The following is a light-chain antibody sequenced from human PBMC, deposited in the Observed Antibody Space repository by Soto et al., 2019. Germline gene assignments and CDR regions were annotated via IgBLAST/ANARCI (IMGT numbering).Light chain of an antibody. V-gene: IGLV2-18*02. J-gene: IGLJ1*01. CDR1: SSDVGGSNG. CDR2: DVS. Sequence: QSALTQPPSVSGSPGQSVAVSCTGTSSDVGGSNGVSWYQQPPGTAPKLMIYDVSNRPSGVPDRFSGSKSGNTASLTISGLQAEDEGDSSCSSYKSSTTYVFRTGTKVTVL. CDR3: SSYKSSTTYV.